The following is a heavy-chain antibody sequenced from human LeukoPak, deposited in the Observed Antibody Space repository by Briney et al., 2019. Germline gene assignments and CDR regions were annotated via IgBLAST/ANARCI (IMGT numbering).Heavy chain of an antibody. CDR3: VRDSGFGELVTYYFDY. J-gene: IGHJ4*02. D-gene: IGHD3-10*01. Sequence: GGSLRLSCAASGFTFSNYAMHWVRQVPGKGRGWVAVIWYDGSTKFYANYVKGRFTVSRDNSKNTLYLQMNILRPEDTAIYYCVRDSGFGELVTYYFDYWGQGTLVTVSS. CDR2: IWYDGSTK. CDR1: GFTFSNYA. V-gene: IGHV3-33*01.